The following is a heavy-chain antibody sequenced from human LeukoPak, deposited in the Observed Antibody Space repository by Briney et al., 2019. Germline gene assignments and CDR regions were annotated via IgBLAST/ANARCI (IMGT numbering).Heavy chain of an antibody. Sequence: APVKVSCKASGYTFTVYYMHWVRQAPGQGLEWMGWISPNSGATNYAQNFQGRVTMTRDTSISTVYMELSRLRSDDTAVYYCAREGTTGTTTDLDYWGQGTLVTVSS. J-gene: IGHJ4*02. CDR2: ISPNSGAT. CDR1: GYTFTVYY. CDR3: AREGTTGTTTDLDY. V-gene: IGHV1-2*02. D-gene: IGHD1-1*01.